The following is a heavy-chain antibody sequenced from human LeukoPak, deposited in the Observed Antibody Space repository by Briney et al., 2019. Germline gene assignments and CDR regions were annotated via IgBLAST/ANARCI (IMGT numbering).Heavy chain of an antibody. CDR2: IYHSGNT. CDR1: GYSISSDYY. D-gene: IGHD3-3*01. CDR3: ARETRSTIFGVVMSESWFDP. J-gene: IGHJ5*02. Sequence: PSETLSLTCTVSGYSISSDYYWGWIRQPPGKGLEWIGTIYHSGNTYYNPSLKSRVTISVDTSKNQFSLKLSSVTAADTAVYYCARETRSTIFGVVMSESWFDPWGQGTLVTVSS. V-gene: IGHV4-38-2*02.